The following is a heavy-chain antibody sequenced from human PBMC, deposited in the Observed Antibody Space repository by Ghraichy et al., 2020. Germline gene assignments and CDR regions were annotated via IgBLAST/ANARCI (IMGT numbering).Heavy chain of an antibody. J-gene: IGHJ4*02. CDR2: INPYNGNT. CDR3: AREPLYSSSSGPLDY. Sequence: ASVKVSCKASGYTFTSYGISWVRQAPGQGLEWMGWINPYNGNTNYAQKLQGRVTMTTDTSTSTAYMDLRSLRSDDTAVYYCAREPLYSSSSGPLDYWGQGTLVTVSS. V-gene: IGHV1-18*01. D-gene: IGHD6-6*01. CDR1: GYTFTSYG.